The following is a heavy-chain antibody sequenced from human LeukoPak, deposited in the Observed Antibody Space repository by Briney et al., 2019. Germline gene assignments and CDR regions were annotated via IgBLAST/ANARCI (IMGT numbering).Heavy chain of an antibody. J-gene: IGHJ3*02. CDR3: ARSDYGDVLVGAFDI. V-gene: IGHV3-74*01. CDR2: INSDGSST. Sequence: GGSLRLSCAASGFTFSSYWMHWVRQAPGKGLVWVSRINSDGSSTSYADSVKGRFTISRDNSKNTLYLQMNSLRAEDTAVYYCARSDYGDVLVGAFDIWGQGTMVTVSS. D-gene: IGHD4-17*01. CDR1: GFTFSSYW.